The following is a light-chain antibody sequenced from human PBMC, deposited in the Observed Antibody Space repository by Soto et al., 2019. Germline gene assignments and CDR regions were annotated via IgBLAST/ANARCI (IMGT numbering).Light chain of an antibody. CDR3: GTWDVSLTNGRV. V-gene: IGLV1-51*01. CDR1: SSNIGRNY. J-gene: IGLJ2*01. Sequence: QAVVTQPPSVSAAPGQKVTISCSGGSSNIGRNYVSWYQQLPGTAPKLLIYDNYKRPSGIPDRFSGSKSGTSATLDITGLQTGDEADYYCGTWDVSLTNGRVFGGGTKLTVL. CDR2: DNY.